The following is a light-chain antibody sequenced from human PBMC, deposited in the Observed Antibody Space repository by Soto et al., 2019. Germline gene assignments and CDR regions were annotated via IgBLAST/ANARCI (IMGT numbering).Light chain of an antibody. Sequence: EAVLTQSPVTLSLSPGERATLSCRASQSVDNYLAWYQQKPGQAPRLLIYDADNRASGIPARFSGSGSGTEFTLTISSLEPEDFAVYYCQQRGNWPPTFGGGTKVEIK. V-gene: IGKV3-11*01. CDR1: QSVDNY. CDR3: QQRGNWPPT. CDR2: DAD. J-gene: IGKJ4*01.